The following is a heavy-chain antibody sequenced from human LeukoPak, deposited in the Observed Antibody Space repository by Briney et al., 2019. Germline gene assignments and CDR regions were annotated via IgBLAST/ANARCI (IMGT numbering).Heavy chain of an antibody. J-gene: IGHJ4*02. V-gene: IGHV3-30*04. CDR3: AKGGMFDGDGYNYIGY. CDR1: GFTLNSNA. Sequence: GGSLRLSCAVSGFTLNSNAMTWVRQAPGKGLEWVAVISYDGSNKYYADSVKGRFTISRDNSKDTLYLQMNSLRAEDTAVYYCAKGGMFDGDGYNYIGYWGQGTLVTVSS. D-gene: IGHD5-24*01. CDR2: ISYDGSNK.